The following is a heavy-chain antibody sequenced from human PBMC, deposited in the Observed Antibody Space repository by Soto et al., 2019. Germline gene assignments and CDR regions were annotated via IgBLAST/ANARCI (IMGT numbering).Heavy chain of an antibody. V-gene: IGHV4-61*02. CDR3: ARGVPAAGTDWFDP. CDR1: GGSIITGDHY. Sequence: PSETLSRTCTVSGGSIITGDHYRSWIPQSAEKRLEWIGRVSSTGGSYYNPSRKSRVTISVDTSKNQVSLNLTSVTAADTAVYYCARGVPAAGTDWFDPWGQGALVTVSS. J-gene: IGHJ5*02. D-gene: IGHD6-13*01. CDR2: VSSTGGS.